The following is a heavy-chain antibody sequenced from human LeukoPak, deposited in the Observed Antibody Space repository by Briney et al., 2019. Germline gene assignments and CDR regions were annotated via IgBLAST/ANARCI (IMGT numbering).Heavy chain of an antibody. CDR2: IYYTGST. Sequence: SETLSLTCTVSGGSISSYYWSWIRQPPGKGLEWIGYIYYTGSTINNPSLKSRVTISVDTSKNQFSLKLSSVTAADTAVYYCARRTLVRDDNYFGMDVWGQGTTVSASS. D-gene: IGHD3-10*01. V-gene: IGHV4-59*08. CDR1: GGSISSYY. J-gene: IGHJ6*02. CDR3: ARRTLVRDDNYFGMDV.